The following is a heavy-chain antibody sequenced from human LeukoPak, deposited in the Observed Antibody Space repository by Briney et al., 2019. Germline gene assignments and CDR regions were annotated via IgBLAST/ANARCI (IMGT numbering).Heavy chain of an antibody. CDR2: ISSRTSDT. V-gene: IGHV3-11*06. CDR1: GFTFSDYY. Sequence: GGSLRLSCAASGFTFSDYYMSCIRQAPGKGLEWVSYISSRTSDTNYVDSVKGRFTISRDNAKNSLYLQMNSLRAEDTAVYYCTRVGSSGSVDYWGQGTLVTVSS. J-gene: IGHJ4*02. D-gene: IGHD1-1*01. CDR3: TRVGSSGSVDY.